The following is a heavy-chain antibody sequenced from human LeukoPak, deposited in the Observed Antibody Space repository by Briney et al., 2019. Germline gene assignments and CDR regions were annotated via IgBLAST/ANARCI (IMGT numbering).Heavy chain of an antibody. CDR2: ISGSGGST. CDR3: AKRSGQQLVLFAIDY. V-gene: IGHV3-23*01. J-gene: IGHJ4*02. D-gene: IGHD6-13*01. Sequence: GGSLRLSCAASGFTFSSYAMSWVRQAPGKGLEWVSAISGSGGSTYYADSVKGGFTISRDNSKNTLYLQMNSLRAEDTAVYYCAKRSGQQLVLFAIDYWGQGTLVTVSS. CDR1: GFTFSSYA.